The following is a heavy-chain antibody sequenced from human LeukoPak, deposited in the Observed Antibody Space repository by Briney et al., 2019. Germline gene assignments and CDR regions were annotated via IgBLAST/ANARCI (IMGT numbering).Heavy chain of an antibody. V-gene: IGHV1-69*13. D-gene: IGHD5-18*01. Sequence: VASVKVSCKASGGTFSSYAISWVRQAPGQGLEWMGGIIPIFGTANYAQKFQGRVTITADESTSTAYMELSSLRSEDAAVYYCARDTYTAMDVYWYFDLWGRGTLVTVSS. CDR2: IIPIFGTA. CDR1: GGTFSSYA. J-gene: IGHJ2*01. CDR3: ARDTYTAMDVYWYFDL.